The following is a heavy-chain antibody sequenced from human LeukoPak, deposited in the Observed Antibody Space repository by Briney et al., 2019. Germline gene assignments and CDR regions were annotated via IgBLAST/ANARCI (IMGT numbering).Heavy chain of an antibody. CDR1: GGSISSSSYY. J-gene: IGHJ4*02. CDR2: IFYSGST. Sequence: SETLSLTCTVSGGSISSSSYYWGWIRQSPGKGLEWIGSIFYSGSTYYNPSLKSRVTISIDTSENQFSLKVCSVTAADTAVYYCATTPALAVAGTLDPKEWGQGTLVTVSS. D-gene: IGHD6-19*01. V-gene: IGHV4-39*01. CDR3: ATTPALAVAGTLDPKE.